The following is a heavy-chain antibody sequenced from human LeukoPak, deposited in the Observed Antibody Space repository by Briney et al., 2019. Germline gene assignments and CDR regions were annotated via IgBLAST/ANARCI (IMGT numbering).Heavy chain of an antibody. CDR2: IHQSGSA. CDR3: ARAGAFDI. J-gene: IGHJ3*02. Sequence: SETLSLTCTVSGGSIRSSNYYWGWIRQPPGKGLEWIGSIHQSGSAYYNPSLKSRVTISVDTSKNQFSLKLTSVTAADTAVYSCARAGAFDIWGQGTMVTVSS. V-gene: IGHV4-39*02. CDR1: GGSIRSSNYY.